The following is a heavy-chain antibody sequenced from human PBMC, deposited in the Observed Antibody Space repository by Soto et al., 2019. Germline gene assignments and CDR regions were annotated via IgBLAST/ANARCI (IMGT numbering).Heavy chain of an antibody. CDR3: AREEGVAAAGTGNWFDP. CDR1: GGTFSSYA. CDR2: IIPIFGTA. V-gene: IGHV1-69*01. Sequence: QGQLVQSGAEVKKPGSSVKVSCKASGGTFSSYAISWVRQAPGQGLEWMGGIIPIFGTANYAQKFQGRVTIAADESTRTAYMELSSLRSEDPAVYYCAREEGVAAAGTGNWFDPWGQGTLVTVSS. D-gene: IGHD6-13*01. J-gene: IGHJ5*02.